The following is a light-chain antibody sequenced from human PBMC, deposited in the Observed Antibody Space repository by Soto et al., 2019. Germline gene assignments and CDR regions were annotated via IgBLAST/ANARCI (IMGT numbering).Light chain of an antibody. V-gene: IGLV2-14*01. CDR2: EVN. Sequence: QSALTQPASVSGSPGQSITISCTGTSSDVGAYNYVSWYQQHPDKAPKLIIYEVNNRPSGVSNRFSGSKSGNTASLTISGLQAEDEADYYCSSYTSSDTYVFGTGTKVTVL. J-gene: IGLJ1*01. CDR1: SSDVGAYNY. CDR3: SSYTSSDTYV.